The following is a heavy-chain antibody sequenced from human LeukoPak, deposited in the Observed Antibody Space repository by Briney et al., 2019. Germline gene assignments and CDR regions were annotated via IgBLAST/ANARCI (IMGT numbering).Heavy chain of an antibody. CDR3: ARGAYGGNSGYYFDY. Sequence: SETLSLTCTVSGDSISYYYWTWIRQPPGKGLEWIGFIYYNGNTNYNPSLKSRVTMSVDTSKNQFSLKLNSVTAADTAVYYCARGAYGGNSGYYFDYWGQGTLVTVSS. CDR2: IYYNGNT. D-gene: IGHD4-23*01. CDR1: GDSISYYY. J-gene: IGHJ4*02. V-gene: IGHV4-59*01.